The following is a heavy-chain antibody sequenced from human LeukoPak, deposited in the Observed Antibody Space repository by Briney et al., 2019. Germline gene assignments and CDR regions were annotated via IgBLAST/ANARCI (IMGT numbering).Heavy chain of an antibody. Sequence: PSETLSLTCTVSGGSISSSSYYWGWIRQPPGKRLEWIGSIYYSGSTYYNPSLKSRVTISVDTSKNQFSLKLSSVTAADTAMYYCARGGAAAGTFDPWGQGTLVTVSS. CDR2: IYYSGST. D-gene: IGHD6-13*01. J-gene: IGHJ5*02. V-gene: IGHV4-39*01. CDR1: GGSISSSSYY. CDR3: ARGGAAAGTFDP.